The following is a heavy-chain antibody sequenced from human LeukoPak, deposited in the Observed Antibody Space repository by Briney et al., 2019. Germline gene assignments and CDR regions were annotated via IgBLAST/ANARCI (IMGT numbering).Heavy chain of an antibody. J-gene: IGHJ6*03. V-gene: IGHV1-2*02. CDR1: GYTFTGYY. CDR3: ARQSSTSIYRDYYYMDV. CDR2: INPNSGGT. D-gene: IGHD2-2*02. Sequence: ASVKVSCKASGYTFTGYYMHWVRQAPGQGLEWMGWINPNSGGTNYAQKFQGRVTMTRDTSISTAYMELSRLRSDDTAVYYCARQSSTSIYRDYYYMDVWGKGTTVTVSS.